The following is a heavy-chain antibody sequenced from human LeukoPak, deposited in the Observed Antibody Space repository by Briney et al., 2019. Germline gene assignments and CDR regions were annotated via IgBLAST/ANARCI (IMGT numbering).Heavy chain of an antibody. CDR1: GFTFGNYW. J-gene: IGHJ4*02. Sequence: PGGSLRLSCAAAGFTFGNYWMSWVRQAPGKGLEWVANIKQAGSEKNYVDSVKGRFTISRDNSKNTLYLQMNSLRAEDTAVYYCAKAINHDYGELDYWGQGTLVTVSS. D-gene: IGHD4-17*01. CDR2: IKQAGSEK. CDR3: AKAINHDYGELDY. V-gene: IGHV3-7*03.